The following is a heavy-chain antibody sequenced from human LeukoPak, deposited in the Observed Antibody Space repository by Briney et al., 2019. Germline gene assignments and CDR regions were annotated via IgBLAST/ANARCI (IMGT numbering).Heavy chain of an antibody. CDR2: IYYSGST. J-gene: IGHJ4*02. CDR1: GGSISSSSYY. CDR3: ARETRKGYSSGGSCSPFDY. D-gene: IGHD2-15*01. Sequence: SETLSLTCTVSGGSISSSSYYWGWIRQPPGKGLEWIGSIYYSGSTYYNPSLKSRVTISVDTSKNQFSLKLSSVTAADTAVYYCARETRKGYSSGGSCSPFDYWGQGTLVTVSS. V-gene: IGHV4-39*07.